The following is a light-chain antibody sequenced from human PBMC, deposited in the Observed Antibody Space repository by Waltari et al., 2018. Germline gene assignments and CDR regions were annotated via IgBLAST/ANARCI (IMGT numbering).Light chain of an antibody. CDR1: QSISSRF. CDR3: HQYSTSPYT. J-gene: IGKJ2*01. CDR2: GAS. Sequence: EIVLTQSPGTLSLSPGERATLTCRASQSISSRFLAWYQHKPGQAPRLVIYGASSRLTGIPARFSGSGSGTDFTLTISKLEPEDFAVYYCHQYSTSPYTFGQGTKLQI. V-gene: IGKV3-20*01.